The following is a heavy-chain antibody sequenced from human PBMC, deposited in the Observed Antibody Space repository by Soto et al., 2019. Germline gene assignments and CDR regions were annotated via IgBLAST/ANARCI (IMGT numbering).Heavy chain of an antibody. D-gene: IGHD3-16*01. CDR1: GGTFSNYA. Sequence: QVQLVQSGTAVKKPGSSVKVSCKASGGTFSNYAISWVRQAPGQGLECLGGIIPSLGSASYAQKFQGRVTITADRSTSTVYMELSSLRSDDTAVYYCARVEAGAYFQVYYGMDVWGQGTTVTVSS. V-gene: IGHV1-69*14. J-gene: IGHJ6*02. CDR3: ARVEAGAYFQVYYGMDV. CDR2: IIPSLGSA.